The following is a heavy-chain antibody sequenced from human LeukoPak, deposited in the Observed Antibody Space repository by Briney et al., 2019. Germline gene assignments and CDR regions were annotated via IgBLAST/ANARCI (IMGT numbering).Heavy chain of an antibody. V-gene: IGHV4-34*01. CDR3: ARGYCMSTSCATKPPQPNEFDR. Sequence: SETLSLTCAVYGGSFSGYYWSWIRQPPGKGLEWIGEINHSGSTNYNPSLKGRVTISVDTSKNQFSLKLSSVTAADTAVYYCARGYCMSTSCATKPPQPNEFDRWGQGALVTV. D-gene: IGHD2-2*01. CDR1: GGSFSGYY. J-gene: IGHJ5*02. CDR2: INHSGST.